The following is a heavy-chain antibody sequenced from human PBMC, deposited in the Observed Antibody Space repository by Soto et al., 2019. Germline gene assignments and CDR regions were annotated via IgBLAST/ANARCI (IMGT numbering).Heavy chain of an antibody. CDR3: ARDRYCSSTSCYSFGHEYYYYYGMDV. D-gene: IGHD2-2*01. CDR1: GGTFSSYA. V-gene: IGHV1-69*05. J-gene: IGHJ6*02. CDR2: IIPIFGTA. Sequence: SVKVSCKASGGTFSSYAISWVRQAPGQGLEWMGGIIPIFGTANYAQKLQGRVTMTTDTSTSTAYMELRSLRSDDTAVYYCARDRYCSSTSCYSFGHEYYYYYGMDVWGQGTTVTVSS.